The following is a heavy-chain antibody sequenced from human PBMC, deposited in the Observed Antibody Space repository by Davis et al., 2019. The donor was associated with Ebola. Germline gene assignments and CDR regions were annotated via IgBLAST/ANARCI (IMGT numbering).Heavy chain of an antibody. CDR1: GGTFSTYA. D-gene: IGHD3-22*01. V-gene: IGHV1-69*04. CDR3: ASGTDYYDSSGYYSHFDY. J-gene: IGHJ4*02. CDR2: IIPILGIP. Sequence: SVKVSCKASGGTFSTYAISWVRQAPGQGLEWMGRIIPILGIPNYVQKFQGRVTITADKSTSTAYMELSSLRSEDTAVYYCASGTDYYDSSGYYSHFDYWGQGTLVTVSS.